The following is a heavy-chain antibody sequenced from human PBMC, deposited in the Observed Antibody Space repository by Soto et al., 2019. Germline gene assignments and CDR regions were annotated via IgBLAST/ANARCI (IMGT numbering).Heavy chain of an antibody. J-gene: IGHJ5*02. V-gene: IGHV3-23*01. CDR3: ARSPYGSGSSLGT. Sequence: PVGSLRLSCAASGFTFSSYAMSWVRQAPGKGLEWVSAISGSGGSTYYADSVKGRFTISRDNSKNTLYLQMNSLRAEDTAVYYCARSPYGSGSSLGTWGQGTLVTVSS. CDR2: ISGSGGST. CDR1: GFTFSSYA. D-gene: IGHD3-10*01.